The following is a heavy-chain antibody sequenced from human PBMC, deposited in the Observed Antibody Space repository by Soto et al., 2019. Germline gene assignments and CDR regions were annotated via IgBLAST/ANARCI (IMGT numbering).Heavy chain of an antibody. V-gene: IGHV3-21*01. CDR3: ARDPPTTVTTGIAEYFQH. CDR2: ISSSSSYI. D-gene: IGHD4-17*01. J-gene: IGHJ1*01. Sequence: EVQLVESGGGLVKPGGSLRLSCAASGFTFSSYSMNWVRQAPGKGLEWVSSISSSSSYIYYADSVKGRFTISRDNAKNSLYLQMNSLRAVDMAVYYCARDPPTTVTTGIAEYFQHWGQGTLVTVSS. CDR1: GFTFSSYS.